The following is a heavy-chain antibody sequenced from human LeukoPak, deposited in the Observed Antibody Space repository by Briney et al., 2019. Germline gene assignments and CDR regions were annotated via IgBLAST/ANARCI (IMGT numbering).Heavy chain of an antibody. V-gene: IGHV4-4*07. D-gene: IGHD4-23*01. CDR3: ARDGGGNRNFDY. Sequence: PSQTLSLTCTVSGGSISGYYWSWIRQTAGEGLEWIGRVHTSGSTTYNPSLKSRVTLSQDTSKNQFYLRLTSVTAADTAVYYCARDGGGNRNFDYWGQGTLVTVSS. CDR1: GGSISGYY. J-gene: IGHJ4*02. CDR2: VHTSGST.